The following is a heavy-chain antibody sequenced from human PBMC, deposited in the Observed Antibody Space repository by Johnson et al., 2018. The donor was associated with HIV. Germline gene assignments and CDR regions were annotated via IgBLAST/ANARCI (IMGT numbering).Heavy chain of an antibody. CDR3: ARCGRLLWSGPGAFDI. V-gene: IGHV3-33*01. D-gene: IGHD3-10*01. J-gene: IGHJ3*02. Sequence: QVQLVESGGGVVQPGRSLRLSCAASGFTFSNYGMHWVRQAPGKGLEWVAVIWFDGSNKYYTDSVKGRFTTSRDKSNNTLYLQMDSLRAEDTAVYYCARCGRLLWSGPGAFDIWGQGAMVTVSS. CDR1: GFTFSNYG. CDR2: IWFDGSNK.